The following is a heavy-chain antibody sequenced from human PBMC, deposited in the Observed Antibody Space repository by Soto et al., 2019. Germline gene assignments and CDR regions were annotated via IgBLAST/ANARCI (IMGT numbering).Heavy chain of an antibody. CDR2: IYHSGAA. J-gene: IGHJ4*02. V-gene: IGHV4-61*01. Sequence: QVQLQESGPGLLKPSETLSLTCTVSGGSIASGSYYWAWIRQPPGKGLEWIGYIYHSGAATYNASRKSRVTISVDKSKNQFFLKVNSVTAADTAVYFCARDSSGRHDYWGQGTLVTVSS. D-gene: IGHD6-25*01. CDR1: GGSIASGSYY. CDR3: ARDSSGRHDY.